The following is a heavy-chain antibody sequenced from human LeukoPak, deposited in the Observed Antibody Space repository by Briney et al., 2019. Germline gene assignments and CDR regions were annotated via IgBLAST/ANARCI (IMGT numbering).Heavy chain of an antibody. D-gene: IGHD4-23*01. Sequence: GSLRLSCAASGFTVSSNYMSWVRQAPGKGLEWVSVIYSGGSTYYADSVKGRFTISRDNSKNTLYLQMNSLRAEDTAVYYCASSGANSPSYYYYYYGMDVWGQGTTVTVSS. CDR2: IYSGGST. CDR1: GFTVSSNY. CDR3: ASSGANSPSYYYYYYGMDV. J-gene: IGHJ6*02. V-gene: IGHV3-53*01.